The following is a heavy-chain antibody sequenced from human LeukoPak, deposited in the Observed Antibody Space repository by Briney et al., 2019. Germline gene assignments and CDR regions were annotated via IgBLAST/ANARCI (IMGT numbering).Heavy chain of an antibody. CDR1: GFTFSSYE. CDR3: AREDVAAAGNGDSFDI. D-gene: IGHD6-13*01. J-gene: IGHJ3*02. CDR2: ISSSGSTI. Sequence: GGSLRLSCAASGFTFSSYEMNWVRQAPGKGLEWVSYISSSGSTIYYADSVKGRFTISRDNAKNSLYLQMNSLRAEDTAVYYCAREDVAAAGNGDSFDIWGQGTMVTVSS. V-gene: IGHV3-48*03.